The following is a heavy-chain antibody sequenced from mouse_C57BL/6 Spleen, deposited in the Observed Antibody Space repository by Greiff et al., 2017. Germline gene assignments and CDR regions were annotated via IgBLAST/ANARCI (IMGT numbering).Heavy chain of an antibody. CDR2: INPSTGGT. CDR1: GYSFTGYY. Sequence: VQLQQSGPELVKPGASVKISCKASGYSFTGYYMNWVKQSPEKSLEWIGEINPSTGGTTYNQKFKAKATLTVDKSSSTAYMQLKSLTSEDSAVYYCARRGYDYDEGGYFDYWGQGTTLTVSS. V-gene: IGHV1-42*01. J-gene: IGHJ2*01. CDR3: ARRGYDYDEGGYFDY. D-gene: IGHD2-4*01.